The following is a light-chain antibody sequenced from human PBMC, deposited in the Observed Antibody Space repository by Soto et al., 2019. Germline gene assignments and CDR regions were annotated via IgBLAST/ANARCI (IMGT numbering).Light chain of an antibody. Sequence: DIHMSQSPSTLSASVGDRGIITCRASQSISSWLAWYQQKPGKAPKLLIYKASNLERGVPPRLSGSGSGTEFTLTIRSLQPDDCATYYCQQYNNWWTFGQGTKVDIK. V-gene: IGKV1-5*03. CDR1: QSISSW. J-gene: IGKJ1*01. CDR3: QQYNNWWT. CDR2: KAS.